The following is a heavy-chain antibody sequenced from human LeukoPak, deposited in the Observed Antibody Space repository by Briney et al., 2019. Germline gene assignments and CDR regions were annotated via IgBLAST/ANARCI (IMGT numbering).Heavy chain of an antibody. D-gene: IGHD4-17*01. CDR3: ASRLKTTGYRYDY. Sequence: SETLSLTCAVYGGSFSGYYWSWIRQPPGKGQEWIGEINHSGSTNYNPSLKSRVTISVDTSKNQFSLKLSSVTAADTAVYYCASRLKTTGYRYDYWGQGTLVTVSS. CDR1: GGSFSGYY. V-gene: IGHV4-34*01. J-gene: IGHJ4*02. CDR2: INHSGST.